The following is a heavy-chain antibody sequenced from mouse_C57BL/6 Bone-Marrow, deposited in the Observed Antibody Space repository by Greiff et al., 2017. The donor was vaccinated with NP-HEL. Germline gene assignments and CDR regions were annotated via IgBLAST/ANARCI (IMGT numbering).Heavy chain of an antibody. CDR1: GFTFSDYG. V-gene: IGHV5-17*01. Sequence: EVQLVESGGGLVKPGGSLKLSCAASGFTFSDYGMHWVRQAPEKGLEWVAYISSGSSTIYYADTVKGRFTISRDNAKNTLFLQMTSLRSEDTARYYCARKGTGSSYLAWFAYWGQGTLVTVSA. D-gene: IGHD1-1*01. CDR3: ARKGTGSSYLAWFAY. J-gene: IGHJ3*01. CDR2: ISSGSSTI.